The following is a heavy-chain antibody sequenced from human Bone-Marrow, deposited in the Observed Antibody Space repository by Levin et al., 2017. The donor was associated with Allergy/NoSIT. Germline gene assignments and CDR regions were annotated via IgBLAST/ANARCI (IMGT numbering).Heavy chain of an antibody. V-gene: IGHV3-23*01. J-gene: IGHJ3*02. CDR1: GFPFSNSA. CDR3: ARALGSLDPFDI. D-gene: IGHD3-16*01. Sequence: LSLTCAASGFPFSNSAMGWVRQVPGKGLDWVSSIRGGDGTTYYADSVRGRFTISRDNSKNTLSLQMSSLRAEDTAIYFCARALGSLDPFDIWGQGTMVTVSS. CDR2: IRGGDGTT.